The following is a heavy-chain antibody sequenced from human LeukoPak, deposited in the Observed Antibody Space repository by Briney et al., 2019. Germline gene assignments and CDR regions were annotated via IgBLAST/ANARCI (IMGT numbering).Heavy chain of an antibody. V-gene: IGHV4-59*01. Sequence: PSETLSLTCTVSGGSISSYYWSWIRQPPGKGLEWIGYIYYSGSTNYNPSLKSRVTISVDTSKNQFSLKLSSVTAADTAVYYCAREGKGVRTTYYYYYMDVWGKGTTVTVSS. CDR2: IYYSGST. D-gene: IGHD1-7*01. J-gene: IGHJ6*03. CDR1: GGSISSYY. CDR3: AREGKGVRTTYYYYYMDV.